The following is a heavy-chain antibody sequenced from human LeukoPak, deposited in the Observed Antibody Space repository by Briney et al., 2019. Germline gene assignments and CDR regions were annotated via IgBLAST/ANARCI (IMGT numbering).Heavy chain of an antibody. V-gene: IGHV1-18*01. CDR3: ARVKGVTMVRGAHIDY. J-gene: IGHJ4*02. Sequence: ASVKVSCKASGYTFTSYGISWVRQAPGQGLEWMGWISAYNGNTNYAQKLQGRVTMTTDTSTKTAYMGQRSLRSDDTAVYYCARVKGVTMVRGAHIDYWGQGTLVTVPS. D-gene: IGHD3-10*01. CDR2: ISAYNGNT. CDR1: GYTFTSYG.